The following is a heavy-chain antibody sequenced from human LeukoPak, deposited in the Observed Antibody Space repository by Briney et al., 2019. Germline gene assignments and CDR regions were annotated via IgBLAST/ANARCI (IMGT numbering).Heavy chain of an antibody. CDR3: ARGGSGANDY. CDR1: GFTFSNYW. Sequence: GGSLRLSCAASGFTFSNYWMRWVRQAPGEGLVWVSRINSDGSSTSYADSVKGRFTISRDNAKNTLYMQMNSLRAEDTAVYYCARGGSGANDYWGQGTLVTVSS. D-gene: IGHD2-15*01. CDR2: INSDGSST. J-gene: IGHJ4*02. V-gene: IGHV3-74*01.